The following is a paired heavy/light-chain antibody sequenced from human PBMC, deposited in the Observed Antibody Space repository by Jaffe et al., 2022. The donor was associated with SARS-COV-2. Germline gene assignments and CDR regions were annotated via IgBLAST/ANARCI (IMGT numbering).Light chain of an antibody. Sequence: DIVMTQSPDSLAVSLGERATINCKSSQSVLYNNKNYLAWYQQKPGQPPKLLIYWASIRESGVPDRFSGSGSGTDFTLTISSLQAEDVAVYFCHQYSTTPRTFGRGTKLEIK. V-gene: IGKV4-1*01. J-gene: IGKJ2*01. CDR2: WAS. CDR1: QSVLYNNKNY. CDR3: HQYSTTPRT.
Heavy chain of an antibody. CDR2: IYYSGST. D-gene: IGHD6-13*01. J-gene: IGHJ6*02. CDR3: ARKIGDAAGGGLDV. CDR1: GGSINSYY. V-gene: IGHV4-59*01. Sequence: QVQLQESGPGLVKPSETLSLTCTVSGGSINSYYWTWIRQPPGKGLEWIGYIYYSGSTSYNPSLKSRVTISVDTSKNQFSLKLSSVTAADTAVYYCARKIGDAAGGGLDVWGQGTTVTVFS.